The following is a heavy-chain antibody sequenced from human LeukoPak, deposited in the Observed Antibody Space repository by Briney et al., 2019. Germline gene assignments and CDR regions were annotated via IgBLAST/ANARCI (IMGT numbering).Heavy chain of an antibody. J-gene: IGHJ4*02. Sequence: SETLSLTCTVSGGSISSYYWSWIRQPPGKGLEWIGYIYYSGSTNYNPSLKSRVTISVDTSKNQLSLKLGSVTAADTAVYYCARTKVGANPRLLFDYWGQGTLVTVSS. V-gene: IGHV4-59*08. D-gene: IGHD1-26*01. CDR1: GGSISSYY. CDR2: IYYSGST. CDR3: ARTKVGANPRLLFDY.